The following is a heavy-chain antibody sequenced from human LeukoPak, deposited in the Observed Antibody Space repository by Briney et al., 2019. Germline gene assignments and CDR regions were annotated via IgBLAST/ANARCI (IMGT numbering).Heavy chain of an antibody. CDR1: GYTFTSYD. V-gene: IGHV1-8*01. CDR2: MNPNSGNT. D-gene: IGHD6-13*01. J-gene: IGHJ6*03. Sequence: ASVTVSCKASGYTFTSYDINWVRQATGQGLEWMGWMNPNSGNTGYAQKFQGRVTMTRNTSISTAYMELSSLRSEDTAVYYCARGRRQLGAGLYYYYYMDVWGKGTTVTVSS. CDR3: ARGRRQLGAGLYYYYYMDV.